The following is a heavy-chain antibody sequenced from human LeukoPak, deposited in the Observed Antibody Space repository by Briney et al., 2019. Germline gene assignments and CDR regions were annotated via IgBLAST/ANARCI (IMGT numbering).Heavy chain of an antibody. CDR2: ISGSGGST. J-gene: IGHJ5*02. CDR3: ARDKEEGYCSGGSCLNWFDP. Sequence: PPGGSLRLSCAASGFTFSSYAMSWVRQAPGKGLEWVSAISGSGGSTYYADSVKGRFTISRDNSKNTLYLQMNSLRAEDTAVYYCARDKEEGYCSGGSCLNWFDPWGQGTLVTVSS. D-gene: IGHD2-15*01. CDR1: GFTFSSYA. V-gene: IGHV3-23*01.